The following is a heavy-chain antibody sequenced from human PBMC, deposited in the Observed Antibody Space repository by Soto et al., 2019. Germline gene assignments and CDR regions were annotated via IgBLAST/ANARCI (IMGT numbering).Heavy chain of an antibody. CDR2: LYTRGTT. Sequence: PSETLSLTCSVSGASISNFYWSWIRQSAGKGLEWIGRLYTRGTTDYNLSLKSRVTMSIDTSKNRVSLSLTSVTAADTAVYYCAKGGTYYFDSGGQGIVVTVSS. D-gene: IGHD3-16*01. V-gene: IGHV4-4*07. CDR3: AKGGTYYFDS. J-gene: IGHJ4*02. CDR1: GASISNFY.